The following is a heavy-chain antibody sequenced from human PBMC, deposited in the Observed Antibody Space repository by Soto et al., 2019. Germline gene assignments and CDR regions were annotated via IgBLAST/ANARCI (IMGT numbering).Heavy chain of an antibody. J-gene: IGHJ4*02. CDR1: GYSFTSYW. D-gene: IGHD5-12*01. Sequence: PGESLKISCKSSGYSFTSYWIGWVRQVPGKGLEWMGIIYPGDSDTRYSPSFQGQVTISADKSISTAFLQWSSLKASDTAMYYCAKFSNVAGLDNWGQGTVVTVSS. V-gene: IGHV5-51*01. CDR2: IYPGDSDT. CDR3: AKFSNVAGLDN.